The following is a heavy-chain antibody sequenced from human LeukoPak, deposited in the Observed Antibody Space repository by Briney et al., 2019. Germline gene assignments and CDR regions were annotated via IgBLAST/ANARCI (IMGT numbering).Heavy chain of an antibody. J-gene: IGHJ4*02. CDR2: IYTSGST. V-gene: IGHV4-4*07. D-gene: IGHD2-15*01. CDR1: GGSISSYY. Sequence: SETLSLTCTVSGGSISSYYWSWIRQPAGKGLEWIGRIYTSGSTNYNPSLKSRVTMSVDTSKNQFSLKLSSVTAADTAVYYCAAWRVGRRYYYFDYWGQGTLVTASS. CDR3: AAWRVGRRYYYFDY.